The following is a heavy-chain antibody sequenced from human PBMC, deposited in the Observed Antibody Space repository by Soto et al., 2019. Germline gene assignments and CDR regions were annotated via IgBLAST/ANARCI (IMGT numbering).Heavy chain of an antibody. CDR3: ARDRDIVLVPAARLTSFYYGMDV. CDR1: GFTFSSYG. D-gene: IGHD2-2*01. Sequence: PGGSLRLSCAASGFTFSSYGMHWVRQAPGKGLEWVAVIWYDGSNKYYADSVKGRFTISRDNSKNTLYLQMNSLRAEDTAVYYCARDRDIVLVPAARLTSFYYGMDVWGQGTTVTV. CDR2: IWYDGSNK. V-gene: IGHV3-33*01. J-gene: IGHJ6*02.